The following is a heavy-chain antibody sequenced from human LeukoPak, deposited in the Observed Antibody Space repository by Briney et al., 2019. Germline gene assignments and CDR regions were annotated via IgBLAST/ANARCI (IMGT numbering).Heavy chain of an antibody. J-gene: IGHJ4*01. D-gene: IGHD3-10*01. CDR3: ASAPRDYYFGSGSMGSYFDY. CDR2: ISGSGGST. CDR1: GFTFSSYV. Sequence: PGGSLRLSCAASGFTFSSYVMSWGRQAPGQGLKWVSAISGSGGSTYYADCVKGRFTISRYNSKNTLYLQMNSLRAEDTAVYYCASAPRDYYFGSGSMGSYFDYWGQGTLVTVSS. V-gene: IGHV3-23*01.